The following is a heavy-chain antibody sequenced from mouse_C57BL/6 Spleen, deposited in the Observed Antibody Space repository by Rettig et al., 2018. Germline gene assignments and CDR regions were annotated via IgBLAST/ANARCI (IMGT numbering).Heavy chain of an antibody. Sequence: DNTKYNEKFKGKATLTIDTSSSTAYMQLSSLTSEDSAVYFCARGGYWGPGTTLPVSS. V-gene: IGHV1-84*01. CDR2: DNT. CDR3: ARGGY. J-gene: IGHJ2*01.